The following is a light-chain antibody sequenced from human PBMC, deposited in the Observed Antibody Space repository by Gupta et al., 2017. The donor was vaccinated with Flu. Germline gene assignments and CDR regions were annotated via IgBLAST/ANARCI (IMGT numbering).Light chain of an antibody. V-gene: IGLV2-14*03. CDR1: SSDVGAYNY. CDR2: EVS. CDR3: SSYTSSSTLYV. J-gene: IGLJ1*01. Sequence: QSALTQPASVSGSPGQSITLSCAGTSSDVGAYNYVSCYQQHPGKAPKRMIYEVSNRPSGVANRFSGSKSGSTASLTISGLQAEDEADYYCSSYTSSSTLYVFGTGTKVTVL.